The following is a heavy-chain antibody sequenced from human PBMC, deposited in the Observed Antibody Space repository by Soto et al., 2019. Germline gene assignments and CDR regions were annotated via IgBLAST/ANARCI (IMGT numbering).Heavy chain of an antibody. Sequence: PGESLKISCKGSGYSFTSYWIGWVRQMPGKGLEWMGIIYPGDSDTRYSPSFQGQVTISADKSISTAYLQWSSLKASDTAMYYCARHRAGYGSGSYYNLEYYYYGMDDWGQGTTRTGSS. D-gene: IGHD3-10*01. CDR2: IYPGDSDT. V-gene: IGHV5-51*01. CDR3: ARHRAGYGSGSYYNLEYYYYGMDD. CDR1: GYSFTSYW. J-gene: IGHJ6*02.